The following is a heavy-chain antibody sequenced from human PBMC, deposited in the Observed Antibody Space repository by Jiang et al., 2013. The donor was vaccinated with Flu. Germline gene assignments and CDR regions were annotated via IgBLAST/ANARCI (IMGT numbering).Heavy chain of an antibody. D-gene: IGHD4-11*01. CDR3: ARTASGNYAYWFDP. J-gene: IGHJ5*02. CDR1: GGSISSYNW. Sequence: GLVKPSGTLSLTCVVSGGSISSYNWWSWVRQPPGKGLEWIGEIFHTETTKYNPSLKSRATISVDKSKNLFSLKVTPVTAADTAVYYCARTASGNYAYWFDPWGQGTLVTVSS. CDR2: IFHTETT. V-gene: IGHV4-4*02.